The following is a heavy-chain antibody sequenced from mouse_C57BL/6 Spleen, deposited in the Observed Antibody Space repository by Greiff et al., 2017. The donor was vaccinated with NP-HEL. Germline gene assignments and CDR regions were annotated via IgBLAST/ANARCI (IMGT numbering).Heavy chain of an antibody. V-gene: IGHV14-4*01. J-gene: IGHJ4*01. Sequence: VQLQQSGAELVRPGASVKLSCTASGFNIKDDYMHWVKQRPEQGLEWIGWIDPENGDTEYASKFQGKATITADTSSNTAYLQLSSLTSEDTAVYYCTTGRAMDYWGQGTSVTVSS. CDR3: TTGRAMDY. CDR1: GFNIKDDY. CDR2: IDPENGDT.